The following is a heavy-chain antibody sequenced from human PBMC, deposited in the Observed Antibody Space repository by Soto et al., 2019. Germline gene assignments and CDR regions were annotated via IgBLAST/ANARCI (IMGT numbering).Heavy chain of an antibody. CDR2: IYYSGAI. J-gene: IGHJ3*02. CDR3: ARQMLVVVPTAPPYRRFGGFDI. CDR1: GDSISTNSFY. V-gene: IGHV4-39*01. Sequence: QLQLQESGPGLVKPSETLSLTCTVSGDSISTNSFYWGWVRQPPGRGLEWIGTIYYSGAIYYNASLKSRVTISIDTSKNQFSLKLSSVTAADTAVYHCARQMLVVVPTAPPYRRFGGFDIWGQGTMVTVSS. D-gene: IGHD2-2*01.